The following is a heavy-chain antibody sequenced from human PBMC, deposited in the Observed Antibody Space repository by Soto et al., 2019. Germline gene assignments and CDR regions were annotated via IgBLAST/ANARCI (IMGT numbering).Heavy chain of an antibody. J-gene: IGHJ6*02. CDR1: GGSISSYY. CDR3: ARCGLDYGMDV. CDR2: FYPTGKT. D-gene: IGHD3-16*01. Sequence: SETLSLTCTVSGGSISSYYWCWTRQPAGKGLEWIGRFYPTGKTNYNPSLQSRLTMSADTSRNQFSLNLTSVTAADTAVYYCARCGLDYGMDVWGQGTTVTVSS. V-gene: IGHV4-4*07.